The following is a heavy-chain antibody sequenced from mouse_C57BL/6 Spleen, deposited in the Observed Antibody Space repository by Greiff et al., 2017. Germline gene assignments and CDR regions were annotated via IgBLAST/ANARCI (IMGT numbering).Heavy chain of an antibody. D-gene: IGHD3-2*02. Sequence: VQLQQPGAELVMPGASVKLSCKAYGYTFTSYWMHWVKQRPGQGLEWIGEIDPSDSYTNYNQKFKGKSTLTVDKSSSTAYMQLSSLTSEDSAVYYCARSDSSGYVDWGQGTTLTVSS. CDR2: IDPSDSYT. CDR3: ARSDSSGYVD. CDR1: GYTFTSYW. V-gene: IGHV1-69*01. J-gene: IGHJ2*01.